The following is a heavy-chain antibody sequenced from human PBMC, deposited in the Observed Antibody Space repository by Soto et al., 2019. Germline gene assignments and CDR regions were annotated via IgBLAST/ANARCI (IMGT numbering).Heavy chain of an antibody. CDR3: TITRGYPQLHGLDY. Sequence: PPEPLSLTSAPSGYTISSRNRWGWIRQHPGKGLEWIGYTYYSGTTYYNPSLKSRVTMSVDTSKNQFSLRLNSVTAVDTAVYYCTITRGYPQLHGLDYWAQGTQVTVSS. V-gene: IGHV4-28*01. CDR2: TYYSGTT. D-gene: IGHD6-6*01. J-gene: IGHJ4*02. CDR1: GYTISSRNR.